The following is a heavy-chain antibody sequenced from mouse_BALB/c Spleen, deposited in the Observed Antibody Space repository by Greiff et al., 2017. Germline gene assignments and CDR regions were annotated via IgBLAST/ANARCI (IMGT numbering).Heavy chain of an antibody. D-gene: IGHD2-1*01. V-gene: IGHV14-4*02. CDR2: IDPENGDT. CDR1: GFNIKDYY. J-gene: IGHJ2*01. Sequence: EVQLQQSGAELVRPGASVKLSCTASGFNIKDYYMHWVKQRPEQGLEWIGWIDPENGDTEYAPKFQGKATMTADTSSNTAYLQLSSLTSEDTAVYYCNGGGNRYFDYWGQGTTLTVSS. CDR3: NGGGNRYFDY.